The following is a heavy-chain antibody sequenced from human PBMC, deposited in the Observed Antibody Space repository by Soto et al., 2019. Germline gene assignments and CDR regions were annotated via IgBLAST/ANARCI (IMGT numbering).Heavy chain of an antibody. V-gene: IGHV3-48*02. CDR3: ARGGSSSDNGMDV. CDR1: GFSFSNYS. Sequence: EVQLVESGGGLVQPGGSLRLSCAASGFSFSNYSINWVRQAPGKGLEWVSYISSRTYTIYNVDSVKGRFSISRDNAKNSLYLQMNSLRDEDTAVYYCARGGSSSDNGMDVWGQGTTVTVSS. D-gene: IGHD6-6*01. J-gene: IGHJ6*02. CDR2: ISSRTYTI.